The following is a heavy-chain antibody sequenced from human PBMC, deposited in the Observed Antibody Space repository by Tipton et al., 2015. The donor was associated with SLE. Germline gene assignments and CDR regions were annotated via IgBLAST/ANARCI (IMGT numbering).Heavy chain of an antibody. CDR1: GGSISSGSYY. J-gene: IGHJ3*02. D-gene: IGHD3-10*01. CDR3: ARAPGIDYAFDI. V-gene: IGHV4-61*02. Sequence: TLSLTCTVSGGSISSGSYYWSWIRQPAGKGLDWIGRIYTSGSTNYTPPLKSRVTITIDTSKNHFSLKLNSVTAAGTAVYYCARAPGIDYAFDIWGQGAMVPISS. CDR2: IYTSGST.